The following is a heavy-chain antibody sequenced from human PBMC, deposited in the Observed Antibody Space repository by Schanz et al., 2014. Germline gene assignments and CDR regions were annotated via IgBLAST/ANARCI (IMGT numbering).Heavy chain of an antibody. CDR1: GFTFSSYS. D-gene: IGHD1-7*01. CDR2: ISTTSSYI. CDR3: AKELRPGTERPRGNFDY. Sequence: EVQLVESGGGLVKPGGSLRLSCAASGFTFSSYSMNWVRQAPGKGLEWVSSISTTSSYIYYTDSVKGRFTISRDNAKNSLYLQMNSLRAEDAAVYYCAKELRPGTERPRGNFDYWGQGTLVTVSS. V-gene: IGHV3-21*04. J-gene: IGHJ4*02.